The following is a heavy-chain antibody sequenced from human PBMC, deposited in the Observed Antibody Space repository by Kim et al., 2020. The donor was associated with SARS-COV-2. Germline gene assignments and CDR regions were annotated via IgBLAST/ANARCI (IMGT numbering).Heavy chain of an antibody. CDR3: TRHVDTAMYFDY. CDR2: IRSKAYGGTT. CDR1: GFTFGDYA. Sequence: GGSLRLSCTASGFTFGDYAMSWVRQAPGKGLEWVGFIRSKAYGGTTEYAASVKGRFTISRDDSKSIAYLQMNSLKTEDTAVYYCTRHVDTAMYFDYWGQGTLVTVSS. V-gene: IGHV3-49*04. J-gene: IGHJ4*02. D-gene: IGHD5-18*01.